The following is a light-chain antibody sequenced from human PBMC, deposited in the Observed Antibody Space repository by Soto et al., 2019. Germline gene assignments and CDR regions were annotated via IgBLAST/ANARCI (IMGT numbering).Light chain of an antibody. CDR2: EDT. CDR1: SGSIASNY. Sequence: NFMLTQPHSVSESPGKTVIISCTRSSGSIASNYVQWFQQRPGSAPTTLIYEDTERPSGVPDRFSGSIDRSSNSASLTISGLQTEDEADYYCQSYDSDNWVFGGGTKVTVL. J-gene: IGLJ3*02. V-gene: IGLV6-57*04. CDR3: QSYDSDNWV.